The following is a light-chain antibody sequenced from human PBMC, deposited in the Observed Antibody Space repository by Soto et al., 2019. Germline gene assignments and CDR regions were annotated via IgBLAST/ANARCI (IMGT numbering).Light chain of an antibody. CDR3: QQSDSSPRT. CDR1: QTISSY. Sequence: DIQMTQSPSSLSASVGDRVTITCRASQTISSYLNWYQQKPEKAPKLLIYAASSLQSGVPSRFSGSGSGTDFTLNISSLQPEDFATYYCQQSDSSPRTFGGGTKVEI. J-gene: IGKJ4*01. V-gene: IGKV1-39*01. CDR2: AAS.